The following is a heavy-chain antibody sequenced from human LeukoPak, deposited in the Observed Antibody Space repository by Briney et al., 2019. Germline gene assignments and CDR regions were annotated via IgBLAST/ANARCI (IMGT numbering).Heavy chain of an antibody. V-gene: IGHV3-66*04. J-gene: IGHJ4*02. CDR3: AKQQDPAMTD. CDR1: GFTYSYYL. Sequence: GGSLRQTFPGCGFTYSYYLWRGVRQAPGKGLEWVSIIYSGGGTYYADSVKGRFTISRDNSKNTLYLQMNSLRAEDTAVYYCAKQQDPAMTDWGQGTLVTVSS. D-gene: IGHD5-18*01. CDR2: IYSGGGT.